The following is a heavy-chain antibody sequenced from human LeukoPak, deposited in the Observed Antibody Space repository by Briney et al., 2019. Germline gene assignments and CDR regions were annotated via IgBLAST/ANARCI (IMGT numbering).Heavy chain of an antibody. CDR1: GYTFSGYY. D-gene: IGHD6-13*01. Sequence: ASVKVSCKASGYTFSGYYMHWVRQAPGQGLEWMGWINPNSGGTNYAQKFQGRVTMTRDTSISTAYMELSRLRSDDTAVYYCATRYSSSWYSNPFDYWGQGTLVTVSS. CDR2: INPNSGGT. CDR3: ATRYSSSWYSNPFDY. V-gene: IGHV1-2*02. J-gene: IGHJ4*02.